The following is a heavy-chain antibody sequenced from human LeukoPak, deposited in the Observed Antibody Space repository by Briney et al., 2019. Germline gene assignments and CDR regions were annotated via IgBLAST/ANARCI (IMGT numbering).Heavy chain of an antibody. J-gene: IGHJ1*01. CDR2: INDDGSFR. D-gene: IGHD3-10*01. Sequence: GGSLRLSCAASGITFSGAWMHWLRQAPGKGLVWVSRINDDGSFRRYANSVKGRFTISRDNAKNTLFLQMDSLRAEDTAVYYCARVSGPGMNEYYHLWGQGTLVTVSS. CDR1: GITFSGAW. V-gene: IGHV3-74*01. CDR3: ARVSGPGMNEYYHL.